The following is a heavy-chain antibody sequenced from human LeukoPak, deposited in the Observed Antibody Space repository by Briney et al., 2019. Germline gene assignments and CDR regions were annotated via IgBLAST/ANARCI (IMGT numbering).Heavy chain of an antibody. CDR1: GFTLSNYW. Sequence: GGSVRLSCAASGFTLSNYWMSWVRPAPGKGLEWVANIKQDGSEKNYVDSVKGRFTISRDNAKNSLYLQMNSLRAEDTAVYYCARGLVVANAFDIWGQGTMATVSS. J-gene: IGHJ3*02. V-gene: IGHV3-7*01. CDR3: ARGLVVANAFDI. D-gene: IGHD3-22*01. CDR2: IKQDGSEK.